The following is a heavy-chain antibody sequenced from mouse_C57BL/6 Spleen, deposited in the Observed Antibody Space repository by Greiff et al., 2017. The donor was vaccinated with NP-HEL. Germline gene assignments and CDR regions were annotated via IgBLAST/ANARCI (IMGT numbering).Heavy chain of an antibody. CDR3: ASGDYDYGDY. CDR1: GYTFTSYW. D-gene: IGHD2-4*01. J-gene: IGHJ2*01. Sequence: QVQLQQPGAELVMPGASVKLSCKASGYTFTSYWMHWVKQRPGQGLEWIGEIDPSDSYTNYNQKFKGKSTLTVDKSSSTAYMQLSSLTSEDSAVYYCASGDYDYGDYWGQGTTLTVSS. V-gene: IGHV1-69*01. CDR2: IDPSDSYT.